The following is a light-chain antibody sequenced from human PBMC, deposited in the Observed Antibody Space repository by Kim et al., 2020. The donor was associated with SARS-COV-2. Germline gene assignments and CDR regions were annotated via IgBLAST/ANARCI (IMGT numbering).Light chain of an antibody. CDR3: QVWDSSSDHPYV. V-gene: IGLV3-21*04. CDR2: YDS. J-gene: IGLJ1*01. Sequence: PRNTARITYRRNNIGSKSVHCYQKKTGQAPVLVIYYDSDRTSGIPERFSGSNSGNTATLTISRVEAGDEANYYCQVWDSSSDHPYVFGTGTKVTVL. CDR1: NIGSKS.